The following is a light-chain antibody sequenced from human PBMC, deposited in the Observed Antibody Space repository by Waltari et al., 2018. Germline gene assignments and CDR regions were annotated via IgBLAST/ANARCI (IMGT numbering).Light chain of an antibody. Sequence: QTVLTQPPSTSGAPGQTVTIPCSGTQSNVGGNVVNWYQQFPGAVPRLLIYRNDQRPSGVPDRFSGSKSGTSASLAISGLRSEDEADYFCASWDDSPTGRWVFGGGTKVTVL. CDR3: ASWDDSPTGRWV. J-gene: IGLJ3*02. V-gene: IGLV1-44*01. CDR1: QSNVGGNV. CDR2: RND.